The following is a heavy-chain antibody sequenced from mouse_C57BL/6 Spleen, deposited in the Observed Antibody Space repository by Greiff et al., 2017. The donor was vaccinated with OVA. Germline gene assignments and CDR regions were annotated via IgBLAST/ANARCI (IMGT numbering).Heavy chain of an antibody. Sequence: QVQLQQSGAELVRPGASVTLSCKASGYTFTDYEMHWVKQTPVHGLEWIGAIDPETGGTAHNQKFKGKAMLTADTSSSTAYMELRSLTSEDSAFYYCTGRGAGSSYSLWGQGTLVTVSA. V-gene: IGHV1-15*01. CDR3: TGRGAGSSYSL. J-gene: IGHJ3*01. D-gene: IGHD1-1*01. CDR1: GYTFTDYE. CDR2: IDPETGGT.